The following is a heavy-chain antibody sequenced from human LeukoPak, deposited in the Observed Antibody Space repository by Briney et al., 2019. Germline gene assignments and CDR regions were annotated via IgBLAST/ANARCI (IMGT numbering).Heavy chain of an antibody. CDR3: ARAGYCSSTSCSFKYNWFDP. J-gene: IGHJ5*02. Sequence: ASVKVSCKASGYTFTSYYMHWVRQAPGQGLEWMGWINPNSGGTNYAQKLQGRVTMTTDTSTSTAYMELRSLRSDDTAVYYCARAGYCSSTSCSFKYNWFDPWGQGTLVTVSS. CDR1: GYTFTSYY. D-gene: IGHD2-2*01. CDR2: INPNSGGT. V-gene: IGHV1-2*02.